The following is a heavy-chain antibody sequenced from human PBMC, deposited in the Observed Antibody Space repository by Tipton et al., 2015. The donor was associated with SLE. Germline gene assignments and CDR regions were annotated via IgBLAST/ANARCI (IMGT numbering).Heavy chain of an antibody. CDR3: ARLVKSFYFDF. Sequence: QLVQSGAEVKKPGESLKVSCKVSGYTFTNEWIAWVRQMPGKGLEWMGIIYPGDSDTRYSPSVQGQVTISVDKSISTAYLQWSSLKASDTAMYYCARLVKSFYFDFWGQGTLVTVSS. CDR2: IYPGDSDT. D-gene: IGHD3-10*01. CDR1: GYTFTNEW. J-gene: IGHJ4*02. V-gene: IGHV5-51*01.